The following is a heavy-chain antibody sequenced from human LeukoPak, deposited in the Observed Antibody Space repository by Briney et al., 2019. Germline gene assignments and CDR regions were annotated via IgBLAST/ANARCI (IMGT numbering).Heavy chain of an antibody. Sequence: SETLSLTCTVSGGSISSYYWSWIWQPPGKGLEWIGCIHHSGTTDYNPSLKSRATTSVDTSKNQFSLKLRSVTAADTAVYYCARRGYYYDRSGYYYFDYWGQGILVTVSS. CDR1: GGSISSYY. J-gene: IGHJ4*02. CDR2: IHHSGTT. V-gene: IGHV4-59*08. CDR3: ARRGYYYDRSGYYYFDY. D-gene: IGHD3-22*01.